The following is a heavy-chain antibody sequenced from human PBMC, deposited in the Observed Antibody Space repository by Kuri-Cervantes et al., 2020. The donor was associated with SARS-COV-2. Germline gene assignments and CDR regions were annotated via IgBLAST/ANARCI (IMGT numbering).Heavy chain of an antibody. CDR2: ISSSSSTI. D-gene: IGHD2-2*01. CDR1: GFTFSSYS. V-gene: IGHV3-48*02. J-gene: IGHJ4*02. Sequence: GESLKISCAASGFTFSSYSMNWVRQAPGKGLEWVSYISSSSSTIYYADSVKGRFTISRDNAKNSLYLQMNSLRDEDTAVYYCARDIDEWQRQEKNCSSTSCPGTYSSSWYFLIQPDYWGQGTLVTVSS. CDR3: ARDIDEWQRQEKNCSSTSCPGTYSSSWYFLIQPDY.